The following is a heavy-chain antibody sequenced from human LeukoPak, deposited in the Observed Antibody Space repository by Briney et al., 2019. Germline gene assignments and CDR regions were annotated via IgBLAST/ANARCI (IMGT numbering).Heavy chain of an antibody. CDR2: ISYDGSNK. CDR1: GFRLSSYG. CDR3: AKDLERHIVVVPASAVDY. Sequence: GGSLRLSCAASGFRLSSYGMAWVRQATGKGLEREAIISYDGSNKYYADSVKGRFTISRDNSKNTLYLQMNSLRAEDTAVYYCAKDLERHIVVVPASAVDYWGQGPLLTVSS. J-gene: IGHJ4*02. V-gene: IGHV3-30*18. D-gene: IGHD2-21*02.